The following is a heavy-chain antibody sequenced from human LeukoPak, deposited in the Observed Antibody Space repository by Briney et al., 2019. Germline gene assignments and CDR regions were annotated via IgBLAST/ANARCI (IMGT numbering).Heavy chain of an antibody. Sequence: PGGSLRLSCAASGFALNSYSLAWVRQAPGKGLEWVSSISSTSAYIHYADSVKGRFTISRDNIDNVVYLQMSSLRAEDTAVYYCARGRQFSDFWSGASFDYWGQGTLVTVSS. D-gene: IGHD3-3*01. CDR2: ISSTSAYI. V-gene: IGHV3-21*01. J-gene: IGHJ4*02. CDR1: GFALNSYS. CDR3: ARGRQFSDFWSGASFDY.